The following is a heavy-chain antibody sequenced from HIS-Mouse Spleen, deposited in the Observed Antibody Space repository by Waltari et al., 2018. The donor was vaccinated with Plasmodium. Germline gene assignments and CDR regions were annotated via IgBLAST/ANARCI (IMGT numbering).Heavy chain of an antibody. CDR1: GFTFSSYW. D-gene: IGHD3-10*01. J-gene: IGHJ4*02. CDR2: IKQDGREK. V-gene: IGHV3-7*04. Sequence: EVQLVESGGGLVQPGGSLRLSCAASGFTFSSYWMRWVRQVTGKGLEWVANIKQDGREKYYVDSVKGRFTISRDNAKNSLYLQMNSLRAEDTAVYYCARARAPDYWGQGTLVTVSS. CDR3: ARARAPDY.